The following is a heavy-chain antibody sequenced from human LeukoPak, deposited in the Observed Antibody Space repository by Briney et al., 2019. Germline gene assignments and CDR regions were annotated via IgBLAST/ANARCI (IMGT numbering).Heavy chain of an antibody. J-gene: IGHJ4*02. V-gene: IGHV3-30*02. D-gene: IGHD6-13*01. Sequence: PGGSLRLSCAASGFTFSSYGMHWVRQAPGKGLEWVAFIRYDGSNKYYADSVKGRFTISRDNSKNTLYLQMYSLRAEDTAVYYCAKMAAAGEFDYWGQGTLVTVSS. CDR2: IRYDGSNK. CDR1: GFTFSSYG. CDR3: AKMAAAGEFDY.